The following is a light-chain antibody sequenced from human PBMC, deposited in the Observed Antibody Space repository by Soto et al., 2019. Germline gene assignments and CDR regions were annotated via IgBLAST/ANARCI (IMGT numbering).Light chain of an antibody. J-gene: IGKJ2*01. CDR3: QQYDNWPSMYT. Sequence: EIVMTQSPATLSVSPGERATLSCRASQSISSNLAWYQQKPGQAPRLLIYGASTRAPGIPARFSGVGSGTEFTLTISGLQSEDFAVYYCQQYDNWPSMYTFAQGTKLEIK. CDR2: GAS. CDR1: QSISSN. V-gene: IGKV3-15*01.